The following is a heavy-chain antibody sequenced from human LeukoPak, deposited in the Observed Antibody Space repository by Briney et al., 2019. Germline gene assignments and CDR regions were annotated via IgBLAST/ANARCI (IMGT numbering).Heavy chain of an antibody. V-gene: IGHV1-2*02. D-gene: IGHD4-23*01. Sequence: GASVKVSCKASGYTFTGYYMHWVRQAPGQGLEWMGWINPNSGGTNYAQKFQGRVTMTRDTSISTAYMELSRLRSDDTAVYYCARGRDYGGKEAFDIWGQGTMVTVSS. J-gene: IGHJ3*02. CDR1: GYTFTGYY. CDR2: INPNSGGT. CDR3: ARGRDYGGKEAFDI.